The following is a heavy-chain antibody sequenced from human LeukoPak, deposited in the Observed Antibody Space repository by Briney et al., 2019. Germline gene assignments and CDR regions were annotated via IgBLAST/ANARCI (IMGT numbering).Heavy chain of an antibody. D-gene: IGHD5-18*01. Sequence: GGSLRLSCAASGFTFSSYWMHWVRQAPGKGLEWVAVIWYDGSNKYYADSVKGRFTISRDNSKNTLYLQMNSLRAEDTAVYYCARGGPDLIQLWSDDFDYWGQGTLVTVSS. CDR3: ARGGPDLIQLWSDDFDY. J-gene: IGHJ4*02. CDR1: GFTFSSYW. V-gene: IGHV3-33*08. CDR2: IWYDGSNK.